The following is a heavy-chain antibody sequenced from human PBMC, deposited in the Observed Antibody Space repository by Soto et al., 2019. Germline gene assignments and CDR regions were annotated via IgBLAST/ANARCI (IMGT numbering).Heavy chain of an antibody. CDR1: GFTFSSYA. CDR3: AKGSEDYDILTGYGAFDI. Sequence: EVQLLESGGGLVQPGGSLRLSCAASGFTFSSYAMSWVRQAPGKGLEWVSAISGSGGSTYYADSVKGRFTISRDNSKNTLYLQMNSLRAEDTAVYYCAKGSEDYDILTGYGAFDIWGQGTMVTVSS. V-gene: IGHV3-23*01. J-gene: IGHJ3*02. D-gene: IGHD3-9*01. CDR2: ISGSGGST.